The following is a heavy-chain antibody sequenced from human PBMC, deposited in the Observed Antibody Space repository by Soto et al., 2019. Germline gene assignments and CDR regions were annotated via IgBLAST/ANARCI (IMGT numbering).Heavy chain of an antibody. CDR3: ATWKYDSSGYYGHYGMDV. CDR2: IYPGDSDT. D-gene: IGHD3-22*01. V-gene: IGHV5-51*01. CDR1: GYSFTSYW. J-gene: IGHJ6*02. Sequence: GESLKISCKGSGYSFTSYWIGWVRQMPGKGLELMGIIYPGDSDTRYSPSFQGQVTISADKSISTAYLQWSSLKASDTAMYFCATWKYDSSGYYGHYGMDVCGQGTTVTVSS.